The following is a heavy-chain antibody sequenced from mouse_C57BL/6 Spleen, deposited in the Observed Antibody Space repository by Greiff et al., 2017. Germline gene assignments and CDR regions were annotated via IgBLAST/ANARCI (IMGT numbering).Heavy chain of an antibody. CDR3: ARGSSYGYFDV. Sequence: ESGPGLVKPSQSLSLTCSVTGYSITCGYYWNWIRQFPGNKLEWMGYISYDGSNNYNPSLKNRISITRDTSKNQFFLKLNSVTTEDTATYYCARGSSYGYFDVWGTGTTVTVSS. J-gene: IGHJ1*03. CDR1: GYSITCGYY. D-gene: IGHD1-1*01. V-gene: IGHV3-6*01. CDR2: ISYDGSN.